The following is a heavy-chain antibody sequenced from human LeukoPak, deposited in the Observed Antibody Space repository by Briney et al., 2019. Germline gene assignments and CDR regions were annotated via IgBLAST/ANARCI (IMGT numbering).Heavy chain of an antibody. J-gene: IGHJ4*02. CDR1: GFTFSSYG. V-gene: IGHV3-30*03. Sequence: GRSLRLSCAASGFTFSSYGMHWVRQAPGKGLEWVAVISYDGSNKYYADSVKGRFTISRDNSKNTLYLQMNSLRAEDTAVYYCAREPRTVTTLYYFDYWGQGTLVTVSS. CDR2: ISYDGSNK. CDR3: AREPRTVTTLYYFDY. D-gene: IGHD4-17*01.